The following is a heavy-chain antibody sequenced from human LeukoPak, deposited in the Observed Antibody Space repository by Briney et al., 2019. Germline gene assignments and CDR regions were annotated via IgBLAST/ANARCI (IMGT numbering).Heavy chain of an antibody. CDR2: IIPIFGTA. Sequence: SVTVSCKASGGTFSSYAISWVRQAPGQGLEWMGGIIPIFGTANYAQKLQGRVTIAADESTSTAYMELSSLRSEDTAVYYCARDPEYSSSSVFDYWGQGTLVTVSS. CDR3: ARDPEYSSSSVFDY. CDR1: GGTFSSYA. J-gene: IGHJ4*02. V-gene: IGHV1-69*13. D-gene: IGHD6-6*01.